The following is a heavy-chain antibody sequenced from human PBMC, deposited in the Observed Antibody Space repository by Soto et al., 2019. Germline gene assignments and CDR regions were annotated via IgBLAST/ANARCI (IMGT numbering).Heavy chain of an antibody. D-gene: IGHD1-7*01. J-gene: IGHJ4*02. CDR3: ANKVSGTSRSGVAY. CDR2: ISGSGGAT. Sequence: GGSLRLSCAASGFTFRSYAMSWVRQAPGKGLEWVSCISGSGGATYYADSVKGRFTISRDNSKNSLYLQMNSLRAEDTAVYYCANKVSGTSRSGVAYWGQGNLVTV. CDR1: GFTFRSYA. V-gene: IGHV3-23*01.